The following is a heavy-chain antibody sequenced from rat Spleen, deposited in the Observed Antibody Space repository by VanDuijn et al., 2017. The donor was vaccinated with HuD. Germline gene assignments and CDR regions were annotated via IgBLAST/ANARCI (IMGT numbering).Heavy chain of an antibody. J-gene: IGHJ2*01. CDR3: SREEDNSYYFDY. CDR1: GFSLATNG. D-gene: IGHD1-10*01. V-gene: IGHV2S8*01. Sequence: QVQLKESGPGLVQPSQTLSLTCTVSGFSLATNGVSWVRQPPGKGLEWIAAISSGGNTYYNSVLKSRLSISRDTSKSQVFLKMNSLQTEDTAIYFCSREEDNSYYFDYWGQGVMVTVSS. CDR2: ISSGGNT.